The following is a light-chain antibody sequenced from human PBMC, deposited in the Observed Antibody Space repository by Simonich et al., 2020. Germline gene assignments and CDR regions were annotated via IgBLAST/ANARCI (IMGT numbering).Light chain of an antibody. CDR3: SSYTSSSTVV. V-gene: IGLV2-14*01. CDR2: DVS. Sequence: QSALTQPASVSGSSGQSITISCTGTSSDVGCYNYVSWYQQHPGKAPKLMIYDVSKRPSGVSNRFSGSKSDNTASPTISGLQAEDEADYYCSSYTSSSTVVFGGGTKLTVL. CDR1: SSDVGCYNY. J-gene: IGLJ2*01.